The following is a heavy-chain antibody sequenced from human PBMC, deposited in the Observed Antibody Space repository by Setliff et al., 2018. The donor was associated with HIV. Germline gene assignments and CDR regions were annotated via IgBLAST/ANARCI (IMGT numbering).Heavy chain of an antibody. D-gene: IGHD4-17*01. J-gene: IGHJ6*03. CDR2: IYTSGNT. V-gene: IGHV4-4*08. CDR3: ARGNSRRLRVHYYYYYMDV. Sequence: LSLTCTVSGGSISGYYWSWIRQPPGKGLEWIGSIYTSGNTNHNPSLKSRVTISVDTSENQFSLKLSSVTAADTAVYYCARGNSRRLRVHYYYYYMDVWGKGTTVTVSS. CDR1: GGSISGYY.